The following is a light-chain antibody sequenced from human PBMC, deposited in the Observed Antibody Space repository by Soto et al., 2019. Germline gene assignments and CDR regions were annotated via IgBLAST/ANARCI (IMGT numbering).Light chain of an antibody. V-gene: IGKV1-39*01. CDR3: QQSYSIPWT. CDR2: AAS. Sequence: DIQMTQSPSSLSASVGDRVTITCRASQSISNYLNWYQQKPGEPPKLLIYAASSLQSGVPSRFSGSGSGRDFTLTISSLQPEDCATYYCQQSYSIPWTCGQGTMVEIK. CDR1: QSISNY. J-gene: IGKJ1*01.